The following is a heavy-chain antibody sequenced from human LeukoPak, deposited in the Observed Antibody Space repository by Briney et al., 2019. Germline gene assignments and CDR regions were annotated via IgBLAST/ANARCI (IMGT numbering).Heavy chain of an antibody. Sequence: SETLSLTCTVSGGSISSSSYYWGWIRQPPGKGLEWIGSIYYSGSTYYNPSLKSRVTISVDTSKNQFSLKLSSATAADTAVYYCARVILGDLYYYYGMDVWGQGTTVTVSS. J-gene: IGHJ6*02. CDR1: GGSISSSSYY. CDR3: ARVILGDLYYYYGMDV. V-gene: IGHV4-39*01. D-gene: IGHD2-21*02. CDR2: IYYSGST.